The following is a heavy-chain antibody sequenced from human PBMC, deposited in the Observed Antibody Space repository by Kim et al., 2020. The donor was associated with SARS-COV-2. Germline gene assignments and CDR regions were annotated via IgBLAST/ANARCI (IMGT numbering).Heavy chain of an antibody. Sequence: ASVKVSCKASGYTFASYYMHWVRQAPGQGLEWMGIINPSGGSTSYAQKFQGRVTMTRDTSTSTVYMELSSLRSEDTAVYYCARVSSRARGSAYYYGMDVWGQGTTVTVSS. CDR2: INPSGGST. J-gene: IGHJ6*02. CDR1: GYTFASYY. D-gene: IGHD6-19*01. V-gene: IGHV1-46*01. CDR3: ARVSSRARGSAYYYGMDV.